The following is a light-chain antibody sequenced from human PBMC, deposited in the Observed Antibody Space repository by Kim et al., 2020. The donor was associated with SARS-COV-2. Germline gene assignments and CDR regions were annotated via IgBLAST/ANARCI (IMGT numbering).Light chain of an antibody. CDR2: DVY. J-gene: IGLJ2*01. V-gene: IGLV2-14*03. Sequence: QSALTQPASVSGSPGQSITISCTGTSSDVGGYNYVSWYQQHPGQVPKLMIYDVYKRHSGVSNRFSGSKSGNTASLSISGLQAEDEADYYCSSYTSSRTLVFGGGTKLTVL. CDR3: SSYTSSRTLV. CDR1: SSDVGGYNY.